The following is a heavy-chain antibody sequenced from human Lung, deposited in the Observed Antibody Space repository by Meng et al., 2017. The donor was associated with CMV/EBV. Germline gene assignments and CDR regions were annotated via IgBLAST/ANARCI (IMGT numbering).Heavy chain of an antibody. CDR2: MSYDGSNK. CDR1: GFTFSNYA. CDR3: ARDRSYDSSGHLDY. D-gene: IGHD3-22*01. Sequence: GGSLRLSCAASGFTFSNYAMHWVRQAPGKGLEWVAVMSYDGSNKYYADSVKGRFTISRDNSKNTLYLQMNSLRAEDTAMYYCARDRSYDSSGHLDYWGQGTLVTVSS. V-gene: IGHV3-30-3*01. J-gene: IGHJ4*02.